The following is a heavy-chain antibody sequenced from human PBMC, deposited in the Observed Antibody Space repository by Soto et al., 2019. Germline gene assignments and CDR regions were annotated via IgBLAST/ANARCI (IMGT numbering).Heavy chain of an antibody. CDR2: IYWDDDK. V-gene: IGHV2-5*02. D-gene: IGHD7-27*01. J-gene: IGHJ4*02. CDR1: GFSLSTSGVG. CDR3: AHTELGTKVDY. Sequence: QITLKESGPPLVRPTQTLTLTCTFSGFSLSTSGVGVGWIRQPPGKALEWLALIYWDDDKRYSPSLKSRLTVTKDTCKNQVVLTMTNMDPVDTATYYCAHTELGTKVDYGGQGTLVTVSS.